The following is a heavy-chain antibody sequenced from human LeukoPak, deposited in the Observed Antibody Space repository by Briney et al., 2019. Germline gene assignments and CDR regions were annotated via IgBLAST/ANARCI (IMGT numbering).Heavy chain of an antibody. V-gene: IGHV3-23*01. J-gene: IGHJ4*02. CDR1: GFTFSSYA. D-gene: IGHD5-24*01. CDR3: AKEAHKMATTSTD. Sequence: GGSLTLSCAASGFTFSSYAMSWVRQAPGKGLEGGLAISGSGGSTSYAESVTGRFTISRDNSKNTLYMQMNSLRAEDTAVYYCAKEAHKMATTSTDWGQGTLVTVSS. CDR2: ISGSGGST.